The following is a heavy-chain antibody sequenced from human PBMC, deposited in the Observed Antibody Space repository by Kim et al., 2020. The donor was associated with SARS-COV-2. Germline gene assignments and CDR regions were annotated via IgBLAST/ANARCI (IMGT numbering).Heavy chain of an antibody. V-gene: IGHV4-39*01. J-gene: IGHJ3*02. CDR1: GGSISSSCYY. Sequence: SETLSLTCTVSGGSISSSCYYWGWIRQPPGKGLEWIGSIYYSGSTYYNPSLKSRVTISVDTSKNKFSLKLSSVTAADTAVYYCARRQAYYNILTGYYPDAFEIWGQGTMVTVSS. CDR2: IYYSGST. CDR3: ARRQAYYNILTGYYPDAFEI. D-gene: IGHD3-9*01.